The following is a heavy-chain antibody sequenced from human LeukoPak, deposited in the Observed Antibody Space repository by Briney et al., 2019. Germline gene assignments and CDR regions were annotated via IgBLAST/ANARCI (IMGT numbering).Heavy chain of an antibody. J-gene: IGHJ4*02. V-gene: IGHV3-30-3*01. CDR1: GFTFSSYA. CDR3: ARDLGD. Sequence: GGSLRLSCAASGFTFSSYAMHWVRQAPGKGLEWVAVISYDGSNKYYADSVKGRFTISRDNSKNTLNLQMNSLRAEDTAVYYCARDLGDWGQGTLVTVSS. CDR2: ISYDGSNK.